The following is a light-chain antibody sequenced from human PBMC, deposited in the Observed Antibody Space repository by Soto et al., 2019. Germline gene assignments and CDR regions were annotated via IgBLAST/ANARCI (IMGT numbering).Light chain of an antibody. J-gene: IGKJ1*01. V-gene: IGKV3-15*01. CDR2: GAS. CDR3: QQYNNWPKT. Sequence: EIVMTQSPATLSVSPGERATLSCSASQSVSSNLAWYQQKPGQAPRLLIYGASTRATGIPARFSGSGSGTEFTLTISSLQSEDFALYYCQQYNNWPKTFGQGTKVEIK. CDR1: QSVSSN.